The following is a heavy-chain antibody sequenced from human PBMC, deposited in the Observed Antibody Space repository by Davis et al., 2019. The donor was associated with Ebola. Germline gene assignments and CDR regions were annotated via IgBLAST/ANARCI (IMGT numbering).Heavy chain of an antibody. CDR3: ARLEGSSWYDN. CDR1: GGSISSYY. J-gene: IGHJ5*02. D-gene: IGHD6-13*01. V-gene: IGHV4-59*08. Sequence: MPSETLSLTCPLPGGSISSYYWSWIRQLPGKGLEWIGYIYYSGSTNYNPSLKSRVTISVDTSKNQFSLKLSSVTAADTAVYYCARLEGSSWYDNWGQGTLVTVSS. CDR2: IYYSGST.